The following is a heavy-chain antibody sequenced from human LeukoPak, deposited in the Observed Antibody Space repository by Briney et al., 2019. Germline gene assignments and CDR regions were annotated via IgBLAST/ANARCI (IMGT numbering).Heavy chain of an antibody. D-gene: IGHD3-9*01. CDR2: IFPSGGEI. CDR1: GFTFSTFA. Sequence: PGGSLRLSCAASGFTFSTFAMIWVRQPLGKGLEWVSSIFPSGGEIHYADSVKGRFTISRGNAKNTLYLQMNSLRAEDTAVYYCAREGDILTGYSQYWGQGTLVTVSS. J-gene: IGHJ4*02. V-gene: IGHV3-23*01. CDR3: AREGDILTGYSQY.